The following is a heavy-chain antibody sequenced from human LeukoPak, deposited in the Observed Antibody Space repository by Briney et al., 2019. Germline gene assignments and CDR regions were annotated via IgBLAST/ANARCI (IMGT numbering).Heavy chain of an antibody. CDR2: TYYSGST. CDR1: GGSISSYY. J-gene: IGHJ5*02. Sequence: PSETLSLTCTVSGGSISSYYWSWIRQPPGKGLEWIGYTYYSGSTNYNPSLKSQVTISVDTSKNQFSLKLSSVTAADTAVYYCARESVEYDFWSGANWFDPWGQGTLVTVSS. V-gene: IGHV4-59*01. D-gene: IGHD3-3*01. CDR3: ARESVEYDFWSGANWFDP.